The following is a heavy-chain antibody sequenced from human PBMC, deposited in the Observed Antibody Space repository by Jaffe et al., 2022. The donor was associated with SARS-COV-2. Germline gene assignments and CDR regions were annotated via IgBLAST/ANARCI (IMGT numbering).Heavy chain of an antibody. D-gene: IGHD6-13*01. V-gene: IGHV3-23*04. CDR2: IRFDLNT. J-gene: IGHJ4*02. CDR3: ATRPSGSSLIAPFDF. Sequence: EVQLVDSGGGLVQPGGSLRLSCAASGFTFNRHVMSWVRQAPGKGLEWVATIRFDLNTFYTDSVRGRFTVSRDNSKNMLYLQMNSLGVEDTAIYYCATRPSGSSLIAPFDFWGQGTLVIVSS. CDR1: GFTFNRHV.